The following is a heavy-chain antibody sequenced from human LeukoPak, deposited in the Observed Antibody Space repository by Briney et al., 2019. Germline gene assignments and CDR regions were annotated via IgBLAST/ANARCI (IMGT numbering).Heavy chain of an antibody. Sequence: GASVKVSCKASGYTFTSYGISWVRQAPGQGLEWMGWISAYNGNTNYAQKLQGRVTMTTDTSTSTAYMELRSPRSDDTAVYYCARDRGFTMVRGEYVNWFDPWGQGTLVTVSS. CDR1: GYTFTSYG. CDR3: ARDRGFTMVRGEYVNWFDP. J-gene: IGHJ5*02. D-gene: IGHD3-10*01. V-gene: IGHV1-18*01. CDR2: ISAYNGNT.